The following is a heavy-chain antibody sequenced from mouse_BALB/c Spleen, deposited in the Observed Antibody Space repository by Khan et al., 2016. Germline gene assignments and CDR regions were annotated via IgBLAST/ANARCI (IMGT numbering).Heavy chain of an antibody. CDR1: GFSLTSYG. CDR3: ARADYCKGFAY. CDR2: IWAGGST. J-gene: IGHJ3*01. D-gene: IGHD2-1*01. V-gene: IGHV2-9*02. Sequence: QVQLKESGPGLVAPSQSLSITCTVSGFSLTSYGVHWVRQPPGKGLEWLGVIWAGGSTHSNSALLSRLSISKVNSKSQVFLKMNRLQTDDTAMYYCARADYCKGFAYWGQGTLVTVSA.